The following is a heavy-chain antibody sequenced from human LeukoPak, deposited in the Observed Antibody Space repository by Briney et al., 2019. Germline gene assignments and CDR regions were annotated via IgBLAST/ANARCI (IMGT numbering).Heavy chain of an antibody. CDR2: INHSGST. J-gene: IGHJ3*02. CDR3: ARLQRGGI. D-gene: IGHD3-10*01. CDR1: GGSFSGYY. V-gene: IGHV4-34*01. Sequence: SETLSLTCAVCGGSFSGYYWSWIRQPPGKGLEWIGEINHSGSTNYNPSLKSRVTISVDTSKNQFPLKLSSVTAADTAVYYCARLQRGGIWGQGTMVTVSS.